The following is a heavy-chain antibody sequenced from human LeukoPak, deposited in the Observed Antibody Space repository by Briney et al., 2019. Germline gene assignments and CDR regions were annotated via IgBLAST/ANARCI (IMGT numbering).Heavy chain of an antibody. CDR2: IYHSGST. D-gene: IGHD5-12*01. CDR1: GGSISSGGYS. V-gene: IGHV4-30-2*01. J-gene: IGHJ4*02. CDR3: ARSGDGYKLYYFDY. Sequence: SETLSLTCAVSGGSISSGGYSWSWIRQPPGKGLEWIGYIYHSGSTYYNPSLKSRVTISVDRSKNQFSLKLSSVTAADTAVYYCARSGDGYKLYYFDYWGQGTLVTVSS.